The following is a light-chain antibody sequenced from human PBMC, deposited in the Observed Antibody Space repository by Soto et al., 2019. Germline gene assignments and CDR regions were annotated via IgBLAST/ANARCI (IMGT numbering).Light chain of an antibody. CDR2: SNN. Sequence: QSALTQPPSASGTPGQRVTVSCSGSTSNIGSNPVNWYQHLPGTAPKLVVYSNNQRPSGVPDRFSGSKSGTSASLAIRGLQSEDEADYYCAAWDDSLNGVLFGGGTKLTVL. CDR3: AAWDDSLNGVL. V-gene: IGLV1-44*01. CDR1: TSNIGSNP. J-gene: IGLJ2*01.